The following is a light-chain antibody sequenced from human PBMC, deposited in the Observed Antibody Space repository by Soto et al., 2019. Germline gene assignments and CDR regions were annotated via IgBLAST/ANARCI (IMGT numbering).Light chain of an antibody. J-gene: IGKJ4*01. CDR2: AAS. V-gene: IGKV1D-17*01. CDR1: QGITNF. CDR3: QQHNRNS. Sequence: NIQMTQSPSAMSASVGDRVTITCRARQGITNFLAWFHQKPGKVPNYVIFAASSFQSGVPSSFSGSGSGTEFTLTISSLQPEDFATYSCQQHNRNSFGGGTKVEIK.